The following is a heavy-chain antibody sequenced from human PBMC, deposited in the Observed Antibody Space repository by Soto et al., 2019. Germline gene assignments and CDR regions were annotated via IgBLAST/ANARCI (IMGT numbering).Heavy chain of an antibody. V-gene: IGHV1-46*03. CDR3: ARAPFASGSGWYDY. CDR2: INPSGGST. D-gene: IGHD6-19*01. Sequence: QVQLVQSGAEVKKPGASVKVSCKASGYIFTTYYVHWVRQAPGQGLEWMGIINPSGGSTSYAQKFQGRVTMTRDTSTSTVYMELSSLRSEDMAVYYCARAPFASGSGWYDYWGQGTLFTVSS. CDR1: GYIFTTYY. J-gene: IGHJ4*02.